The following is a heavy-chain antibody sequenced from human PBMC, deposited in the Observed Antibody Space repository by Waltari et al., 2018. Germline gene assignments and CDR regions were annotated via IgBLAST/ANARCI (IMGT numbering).Heavy chain of an antibody. D-gene: IGHD4-17*01. J-gene: IGHJ3*02. Sequence: QVQLQESGPGLVKPSQTLSLTCTVSGGSISSGGYYWSWIRQPPGKGLEWIGYIYYSGSTYYNPSLKSRVTISVDTSKNQFSLKLSSVTAADTAVYYCAREGGYGGNLGHAFDIWGQGTMVTVSS. CDR2: IYYSGST. V-gene: IGHV4-31*03. CDR1: GGSISSGGYY. CDR3: AREGGYGGNLGHAFDI.